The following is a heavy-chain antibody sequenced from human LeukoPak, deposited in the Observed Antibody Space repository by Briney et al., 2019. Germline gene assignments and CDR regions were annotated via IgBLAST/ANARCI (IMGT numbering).Heavy chain of an antibody. J-gene: IGHJ4*02. CDR2: IRYDGSNK. CDR1: GFTFSSYG. CDR3: AKGPSRSGSYYSDVDY. D-gene: IGHD3-10*01. Sequence: GGSLRLSCAASGFTFSSYGMHWVRQAPGKGLEWVAFIRYDGSNKYYADSVKGRFTISRDNSKNTLYLQMNSLRAEDTAVYYRAKGPSRSGSYYSDVDYWGQGTLVTVSS. V-gene: IGHV3-30*02.